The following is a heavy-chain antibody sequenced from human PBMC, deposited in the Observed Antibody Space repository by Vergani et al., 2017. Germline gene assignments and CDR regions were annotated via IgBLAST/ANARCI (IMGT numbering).Heavy chain of an antibody. CDR2: IIPILGIA. J-gene: IGHJ4*02. CDR1: GGTFSSYT. V-gene: IGHV1-69*08. Sequence: QVQLVQSGAEVKKPGSSVKVSCKASGGTFSSYTISWVRQAPGQGLEWMGRIIPILGIANYAQKFQGRVTITADKSTSTAYMELSSLRSEDTAVYYCARDPDVLVLLDYWGQGTLVTVSS. D-gene: IGHD2-15*01. CDR3: ARDPDVLVLLDY.